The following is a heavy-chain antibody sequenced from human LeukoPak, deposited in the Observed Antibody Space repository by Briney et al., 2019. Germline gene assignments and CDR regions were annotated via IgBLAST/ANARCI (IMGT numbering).Heavy chain of an antibody. CDR1: GGSFSGYY. V-gene: IGHV4-34*01. J-gene: IGHJ4*02. CDR2: INHSGST. Sequence: PSETLSLTCAVYGGSFSGYYWSWIRQPPGKGLEWIGEINHSGSTNYNPSLKSRVTISVDTSKNQFSLKLSSVTAADTAVYYCARGSGYYYVYWGQGILVTVSS. CDR3: ARGSGYYYVY. D-gene: IGHD3-22*01.